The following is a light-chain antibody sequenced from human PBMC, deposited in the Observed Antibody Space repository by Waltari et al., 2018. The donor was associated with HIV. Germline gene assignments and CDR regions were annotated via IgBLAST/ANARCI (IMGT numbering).Light chain of an antibody. Sequence: QSVLTQPPSASGTPGQRVNISCSGGSSHIGSNPVNWYRQFPVEAPKLLIYTNIQRPAGVPGRFSCSQSGTSASLAISGLQSEDEADFYCAVWDDSLRSVLFGVGTRLTVL. CDR2: TNI. CDR3: AVWDDSLRSVL. V-gene: IGLV1-44*01. J-gene: IGLJ3*02. CDR1: SSHIGSNP.